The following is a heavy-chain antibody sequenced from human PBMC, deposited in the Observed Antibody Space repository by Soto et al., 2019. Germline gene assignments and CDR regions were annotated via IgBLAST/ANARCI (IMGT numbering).Heavy chain of an antibody. Sequence: GGSLRLSCAASGFTFDDYTMHWVRQAPGKGLEWVSLISWDGGSTYYADSVKGRFTISRDNSKNSLYLQMNSLRTEDTALYYCAKDLYCGGDCSEGHYYYGMDVWGQGTTVTVSS. V-gene: IGHV3-43*01. D-gene: IGHD2-21*02. CDR1: GFTFDDYT. CDR2: ISWDGGST. J-gene: IGHJ6*02. CDR3: AKDLYCGGDCSEGHYYYGMDV.